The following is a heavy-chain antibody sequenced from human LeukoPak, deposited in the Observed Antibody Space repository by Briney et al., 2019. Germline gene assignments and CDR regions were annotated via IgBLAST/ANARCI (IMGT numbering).Heavy chain of an antibody. V-gene: IGHV3-33*08. Sequence: QTGGSLRLSCAASGFTFSTYAMTWVRQAPGKGLEWVAVIWYDGSNKYYADSVKGRFTISRDNSKNTLYLQMNSLRGEDTAVYYCARGSSTWYSDWLDPWGQGTLVTVSS. D-gene: IGHD6-13*01. CDR2: IWYDGSNK. J-gene: IGHJ5*02. CDR1: GFTFSTYA. CDR3: ARGSSTWYSDWLDP.